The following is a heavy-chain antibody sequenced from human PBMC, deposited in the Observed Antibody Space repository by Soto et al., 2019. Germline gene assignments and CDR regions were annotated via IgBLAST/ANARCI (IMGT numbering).Heavy chain of an antibody. J-gene: IGHJ4*02. Sequence: AGGSLRLSCAASGFTFDDYTMHWVRQAPGKGLEWVSIINWDGSISYYADSVKGRFTISRDNSRNSLYLQMNSLRTEDTALYYCAKSSSGYYLDYWGQGTLVTVSS. V-gene: IGHV3-43*01. D-gene: IGHD3-22*01. CDR1: GFTFDDYT. CDR2: INWDGSIS. CDR3: AKSSSGYYLDY.